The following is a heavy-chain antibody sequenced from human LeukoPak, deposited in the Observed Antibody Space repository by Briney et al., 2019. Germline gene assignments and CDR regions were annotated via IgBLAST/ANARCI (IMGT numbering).Heavy chain of an antibody. Sequence: SETLSLTCTVSGGSISSYYWGWIRQPPGKGLEWIGSIYYSGSTYYNPSLKSRVTISVDTSKNQFSLKLSSVTAADTAVYYCASSSSRAYYMDVWGKGTTVTISS. V-gene: IGHV4-39*07. J-gene: IGHJ6*03. CDR1: GGSISSYY. CDR3: ASSSSRAYYMDV. CDR2: IYYSGST. D-gene: IGHD6-6*01.